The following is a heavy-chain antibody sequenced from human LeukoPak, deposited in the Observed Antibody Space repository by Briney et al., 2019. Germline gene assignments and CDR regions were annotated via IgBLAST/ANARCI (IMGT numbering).Heavy chain of an antibody. Sequence: GGSLRLSCAASGFTFSNAWMSWVRQAPGKGLERVGRIKSKTDGGTTDYAAPVKGRFTISRDDSKNTLYLQMNSLKTEDTAVYYCTTDRLLWFGELFGYWGQGTLVTVSS. CDR1: GFTFSNAW. CDR2: IKSKTDGGTT. D-gene: IGHD3-10*01. J-gene: IGHJ4*02. CDR3: TTDRLLWFGELFGY. V-gene: IGHV3-15*01.